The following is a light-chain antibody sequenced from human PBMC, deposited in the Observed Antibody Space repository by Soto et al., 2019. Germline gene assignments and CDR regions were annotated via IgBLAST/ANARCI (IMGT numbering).Light chain of an antibody. CDR2: DVN. Sequence: QSVLTQPASVSGSPGQSITISCTGTISDIGGYNFISWYQHHPGKAPKLVIYDVNNRPSGISYRFSGSKSGNTASLTISGLPAEDEADYYCASYASSTPLVFGGGTKLTVL. J-gene: IGLJ2*01. CDR3: ASYASSTPLV. V-gene: IGLV2-14*01. CDR1: ISDIGGYNF.